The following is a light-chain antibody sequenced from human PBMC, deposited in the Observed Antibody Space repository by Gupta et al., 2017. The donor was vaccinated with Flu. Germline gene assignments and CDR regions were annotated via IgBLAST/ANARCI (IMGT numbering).Light chain of an antibody. V-gene: IGKV2-30*01. CDR2: QVS. CDR1: HSLVYSDGITY. Sequence: DVVVTQFPLSLPVIPGQPASISCNSSHSLVYSDGITYLNWFQLRPGLSPRRLLYQVSTRASGVPDRFSGSGSGTDFTLKISRVEAEDVGVYYCMQTTHWPRTFGQGTRVEIK. CDR3: MQTTHWPRT. J-gene: IGKJ1*01.